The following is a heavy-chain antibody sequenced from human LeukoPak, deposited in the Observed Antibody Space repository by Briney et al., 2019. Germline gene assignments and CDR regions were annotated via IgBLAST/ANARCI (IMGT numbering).Heavy chain of an antibody. V-gene: IGHV3-21*01. CDR2: ISSSSSYI. Sequence: PGGSLRLSCAASGFTFSSYSMNWVRQAPGKGLEWVSSISSSSSYIYYADSVKGRFTISRDNAKNSLYLQMNSLRAEDTAVYYCARGKGRWLQQIDYWGQGTLVTVSS. CDR3: ARGKGRWLQQIDY. D-gene: IGHD5-24*01. J-gene: IGHJ4*02. CDR1: GFTFSSYS.